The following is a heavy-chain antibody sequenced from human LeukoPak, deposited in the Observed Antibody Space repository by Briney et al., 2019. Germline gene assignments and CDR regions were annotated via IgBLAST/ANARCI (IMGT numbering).Heavy chain of an antibody. CDR3: ARAFWTGCLDY. D-gene: IGHD3/OR15-3a*01. V-gene: IGHV4-4*09. CDR1: GGSISSYY. Sequence: SETLSLTCTVSGGSISSYYWSWIRQPPGKGLEWIGYFYASGSTNYNPSLRSRVTISADTSNNQFSLKLTSVTAADTAIYYCARAFWTGCLDYWGQGTLVTVSS. J-gene: IGHJ4*02. CDR2: FYASGST.